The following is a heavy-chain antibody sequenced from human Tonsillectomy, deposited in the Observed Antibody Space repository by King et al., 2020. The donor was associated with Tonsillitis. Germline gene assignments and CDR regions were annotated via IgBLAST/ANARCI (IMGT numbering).Heavy chain of an antibody. V-gene: IGHV4-39*01. CDR1: GGSISGSSYY. Sequence: QLQESGPGLVKPSETLSLTCTVSGGSISGSSYYWGWIRQPPGKGLEWIGNFYYSGSTYYNPSLKSRVTISVDTSKNQFSLKLSSVTAADTAVYFCARTTTYGDHDYLGQGTLVTVSS. J-gene: IGHJ4*02. CDR2: FYYSGST. CDR3: ARTTTYGDHDY. D-gene: IGHD3-10*01.